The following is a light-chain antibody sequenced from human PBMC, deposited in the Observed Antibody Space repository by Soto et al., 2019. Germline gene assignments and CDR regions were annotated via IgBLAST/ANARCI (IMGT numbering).Light chain of an antibody. J-gene: IGKJ1*01. CDR1: QGISNY. Sequence: DIQMTQSPSSLSASVGDRVTITCRASQGISNYLAWYQQKPGKVPKLLIYAASTLQPGVPSRFSGSGSGTDFTLTINSLQPEDVAAYYCQEYNSARTWTFGQGTKVEIK. CDR3: QEYNSARTWT. V-gene: IGKV1-27*01. CDR2: AAS.